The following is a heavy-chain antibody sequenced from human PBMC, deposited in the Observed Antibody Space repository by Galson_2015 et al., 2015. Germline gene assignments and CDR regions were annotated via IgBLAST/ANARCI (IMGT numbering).Heavy chain of an antibody. V-gene: IGHV3-53*01. J-gene: IGHJ4*02. D-gene: IGHD1-26*01. CDR3: AKDEALRSYPLGYFDY. CDR1: GFTVSSNY. Sequence: SLRLSCAASGFTVSSNYMSWVRQAPGKGLEWVSVIYSGGSTYYADSVKGRFTISRDNSKNTLYLQMNSLRAEDTAVYYCAKDEALRSYPLGYFDYWGQGILVTVSS. CDR2: IYSGGST.